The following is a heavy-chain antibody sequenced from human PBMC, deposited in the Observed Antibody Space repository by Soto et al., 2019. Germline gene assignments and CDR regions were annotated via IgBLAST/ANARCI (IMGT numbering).Heavy chain of an antibody. CDR3: ARDLGGGSYDRMGWFDP. Sequence: GGSLRLSCAASGFTVSSNYMSWVRQAPGKGLEWVSVIYSGGSTYYADSVKGRFTISRDNSKNTLYLQMNSLRAEDTAVYYCARDLGGGSYDRMGWFDPWGQGTLVTVSS. CDR2: IYSGGST. CDR1: GFTVSSNY. V-gene: IGHV3-53*01. D-gene: IGHD2-15*01. J-gene: IGHJ5*02.